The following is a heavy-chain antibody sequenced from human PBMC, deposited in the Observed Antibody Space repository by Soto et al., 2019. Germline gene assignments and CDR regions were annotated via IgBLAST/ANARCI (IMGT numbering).Heavy chain of an antibody. D-gene: IGHD3-9*01. J-gene: IGHJ5*02. V-gene: IGHV1-8*01. CDR1: GYTFTSYY. CDR2: MNPNSGNT. Sequence: ASVKVSCKASGYTFTSYYINWVRQATGQGLEWMGWMNPNSGNTSYAQKFQGRVTMTRNTSISTAYMELSSLRSEDTAVYYCARGSSHYYDILTGSNWFVPWGQGTLVTVSS. CDR3: ARGSSHYYDILTGSNWFVP.